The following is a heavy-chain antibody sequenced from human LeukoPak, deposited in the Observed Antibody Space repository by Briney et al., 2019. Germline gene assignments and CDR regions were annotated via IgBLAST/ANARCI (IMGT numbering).Heavy chain of an antibody. D-gene: IGHD1-7*01. CDR2: ISSSSSYI. CDR1: GFTFSSYS. J-gene: IGHJ4*02. CDR3: ARGPITGTTPFFDY. Sequence: GGSLRLSCAASGFTFSSYSMNWVRQAPGKGLEWVSSISSSSSYIYYADSVKGRFTISRDNAKNSLYLQMNSLRAEDTAVYYCARGPITGTTPFFDYWGQGTLVTVSS. V-gene: IGHV3-21*01.